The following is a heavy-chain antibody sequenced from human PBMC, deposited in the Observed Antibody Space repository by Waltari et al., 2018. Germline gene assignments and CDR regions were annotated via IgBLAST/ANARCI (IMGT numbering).Heavy chain of an antibody. CDR2: IIPIFGTA. Sequence: QVQLVQSGAEVKKPGSSVKVSCKASGGTFSSYAISWVRQAPGQGLEWMGRIIPIFGTANYAQKFQGRVTITADKSTSTAYMELSSLRSEDTAVYYCARDLIAAAGTGNFDYWGQGTLVTVSS. CDR1: GGTFSSYA. CDR3: ARDLIAAAGTGNFDY. V-gene: IGHV1-69*08. D-gene: IGHD6-13*01. J-gene: IGHJ4*02.